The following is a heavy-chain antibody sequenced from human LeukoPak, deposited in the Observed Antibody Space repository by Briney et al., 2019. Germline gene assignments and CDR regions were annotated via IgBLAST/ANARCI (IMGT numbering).Heavy chain of an antibody. D-gene: IGHD2-2*01. CDR2: IYPADSQT. CDR3: ARPACSSTSCYLYFQH. CDR1: GXSFITYW. V-gene: IGHV5-51*01. Sequence: RGESLKISCKASGXSFITYWSGWVRQMPGKGLEWMGIIYPADSQTRYSPSFQGQVTISADKSISTAYLQWSSLKASDTAIYYCARPACSSTSCYLYFQHWGQGTLVTVSS. J-gene: IGHJ1*01.